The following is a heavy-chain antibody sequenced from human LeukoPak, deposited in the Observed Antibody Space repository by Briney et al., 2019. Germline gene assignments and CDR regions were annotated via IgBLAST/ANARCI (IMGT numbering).Heavy chain of an antibody. CDR3: ARGQLGLNYYYYYYMDV. CDR1: GGSISSYY. V-gene: IGHV4-4*07. D-gene: IGHD2-2*01. J-gene: IGHJ6*03. CDR2: IYTSGST. Sequence: SETLSLTCTVSGGSISSYYWSWIRQPAGKGLEWIGRIYTSGSTNYNPSLKSRVTMSVDTSKNQFSLKLSSVTAADTAVYYCARGQLGLNYYYYYYMDVWGKGTTVTVSS.